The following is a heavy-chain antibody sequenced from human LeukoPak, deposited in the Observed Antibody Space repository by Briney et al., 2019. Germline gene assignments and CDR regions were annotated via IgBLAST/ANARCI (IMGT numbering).Heavy chain of an antibody. CDR3: ARAVGSGYPYYFDY. V-gene: IGHV4-59*12. CDR2: IYYSGST. D-gene: IGHD3-3*01. J-gene: IGHJ4*02. Sequence: SETLSLTCTVSGGSISSYYWSWIRQPPGKGLEWIGYIYYSGSTNYNPSLKSRVTISVDTSKNQFSLKLSPVTAADTAVYYCARAVGSGYPYYFDYWGQGTLVTVSS. CDR1: GGSISSYY.